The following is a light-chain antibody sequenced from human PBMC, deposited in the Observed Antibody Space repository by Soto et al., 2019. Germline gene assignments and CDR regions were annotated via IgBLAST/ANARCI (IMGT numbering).Light chain of an antibody. CDR3: QQYYEWPLT. J-gene: IGKJ5*01. Sequence: IGSSRSPASVSGTQGERATLSCRASHSVSSNLAWYQQKPGQAPRLLIYGASTRATGIPARFSGSGSGTEFTLTISSLQSEDFAVYYCQQYYEWPLTFGPGTRLEIK. CDR2: GAS. V-gene: IGKV3-15*01. CDR1: HSVSSN.